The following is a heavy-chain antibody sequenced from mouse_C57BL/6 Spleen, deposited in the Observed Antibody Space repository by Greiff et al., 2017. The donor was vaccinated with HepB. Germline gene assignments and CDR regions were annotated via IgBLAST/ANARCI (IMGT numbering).Heavy chain of an antibody. D-gene: IGHD2-4*01. Sequence: ELVKPGASVKISCKASGYAFSSSWMNWVKQRPGKGLEWIGRIYPGDGDTNYNGKFKGKATLTADKSSSTAYMQLSSLTSEDSAVYFCARGDDYDGVAYWGQGTLVTVSA. J-gene: IGHJ3*01. V-gene: IGHV1-82*01. CDR1: GYAFSSSW. CDR3: ARGDDYDGVAY. CDR2: IYPGDGDT.